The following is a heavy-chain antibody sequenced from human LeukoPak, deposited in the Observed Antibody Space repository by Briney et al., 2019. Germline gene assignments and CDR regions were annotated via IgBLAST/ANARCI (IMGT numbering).Heavy chain of an antibody. CDR3: ARGTATVTTDY. V-gene: IGHV4-34*01. CDR1: GGSFSGYY. CDR2: INHSGST. D-gene: IGHD4-17*01. J-gene: IGHJ4*02. Sequence: SETLSLTCAVYGGSFSGYYWSWIRQPPGKGLEWIGEINHSGSTNYNPSLKSRVTISIDTSKNQFSLKLSSVTAADTAVYYCARGTATVTTDYWGQGTLVTVSS.